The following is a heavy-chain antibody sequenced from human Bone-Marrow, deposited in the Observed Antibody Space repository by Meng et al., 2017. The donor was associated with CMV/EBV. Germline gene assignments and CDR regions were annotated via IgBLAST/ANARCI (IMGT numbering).Heavy chain of an antibody. CDR3: ARGGSSGSFFFDY. D-gene: IGHD1-26*01. Sequence: SCKASGYTFTGYYMHWVRQAPGKGLEWVAVISYDGSNKYYADSVKGRFTISRDNSKNTLYLQMNSLRAEDTAVYYCARGGSSGSFFFDYWGQGTLVTVSS. CDR1: GYTFTGYY. CDR2: ISYDGSNK. J-gene: IGHJ4*02. V-gene: IGHV3-30*04.